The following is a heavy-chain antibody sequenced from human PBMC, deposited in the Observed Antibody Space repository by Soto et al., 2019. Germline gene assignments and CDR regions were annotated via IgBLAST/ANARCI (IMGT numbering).Heavy chain of an antibody. Sequence: SETLSLTCTVSGGSISSGGYYWSWIRQHPGKGLDWIGYIYYSGSTYYNPSLKSRLTISLDTSKNQFSLKLNSVTAADTAVYYCAGAGRGLYDFWSGHRPDYYGMDVCGQGTTVTVSS. V-gene: IGHV4-31*03. CDR3: AGAGRGLYDFWSGHRPDYYGMDV. CDR2: IYYSGST. D-gene: IGHD3-3*01. J-gene: IGHJ6*02. CDR1: GGSISSGGYY.